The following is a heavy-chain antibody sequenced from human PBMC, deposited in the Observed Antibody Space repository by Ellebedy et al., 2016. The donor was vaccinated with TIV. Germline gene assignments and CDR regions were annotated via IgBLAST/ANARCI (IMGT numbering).Heavy chain of an antibody. CDR3: ARAGKDYYGLGGGDWFDP. CDR2: IYYSGST. V-gene: IGHV4-61*01. Sequence: MPGGPLRLSCTVPGGSVSSGLSYWSCIRQPPGKGLEYIGYIYYSGSTNYNPSLKRRVTISVDTSKNQFSLKLSSVTTADTAVYYCARAGKDYYGLGGGDWFDPWGQGTLVIVSS. CDR1: GGSVSSGLSY. D-gene: IGHD3-10*01. J-gene: IGHJ5*02.